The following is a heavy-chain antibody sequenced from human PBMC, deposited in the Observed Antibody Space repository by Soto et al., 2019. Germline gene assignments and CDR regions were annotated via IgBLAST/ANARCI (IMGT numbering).Heavy chain of an antibody. Sequence: SETLSLTCSVSGDSLNNHYWTWIRQPPGKGLEWIGNIYDSGSTNYSPALKSRVSMSVDTSKNLFSLKMNSVTAADTAVYYCASNYVSPLAFDHWGQGTLVTVSS. CDR3: ASNYVSPLAFDH. D-gene: IGHD3-16*01. J-gene: IGHJ4*02. V-gene: IGHV4-59*11. CDR2: IYDSGST. CDR1: GDSLNNHY.